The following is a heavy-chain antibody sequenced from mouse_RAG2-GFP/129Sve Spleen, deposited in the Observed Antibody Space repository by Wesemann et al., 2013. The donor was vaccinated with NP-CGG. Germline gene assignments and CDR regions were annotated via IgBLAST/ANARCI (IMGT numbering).Heavy chain of an antibody. Sequence: HYNQMFKDKATLTVDKSSSTAYMQLSSLTSEDSAVYYCARDLAGTFDYWGQGTTLTVSS. V-gene: IGHV1-52*01. J-gene: IGHJ2*01. CDR3: ARDLAGTFDY. D-gene: IGHD4-1*01.